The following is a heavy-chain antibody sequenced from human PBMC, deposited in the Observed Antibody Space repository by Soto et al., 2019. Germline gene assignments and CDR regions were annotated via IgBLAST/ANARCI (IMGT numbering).Heavy chain of an antibody. J-gene: IGHJ3*01. CDR3: SKAMIGSYDSDAFDV. CDR1: GFGFSRYG. V-gene: IGHV3-30*18. CDR2: ISYDESTT. Sequence: PGGSLRLSCAASGFGFSRYGIHWFRQAPGKGLEWVAVISYDESTTFYADSVKGRFTISRDNSKNTLFLQMNSLRPEDTAVYYCSKAMIGSYDSDAFDVWGQGTMVTVSS. D-gene: IGHD3-22*01.